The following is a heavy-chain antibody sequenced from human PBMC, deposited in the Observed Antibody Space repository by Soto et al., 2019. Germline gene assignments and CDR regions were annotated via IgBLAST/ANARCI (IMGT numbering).Heavy chain of an antibody. Sequence: QLHLQESGPGLVKSSETLSLTCSVSGASVSSSHYWGWIRQPPGKGLEWIGSVSYSGSPHYSPSFKFRITRSVEASIHQFSLSVSSVTATDTVVYFCARHYNTGAFFDYWGQGKLVTVSS. CDR2: VSYSGSP. J-gene: IGHJ4*02. V-gene: IGHV4-38-2*01. CDR1: GASVSSSHY. D-gene: IGHD1-20*01. CDR3: ARHYNTGAFFDY.